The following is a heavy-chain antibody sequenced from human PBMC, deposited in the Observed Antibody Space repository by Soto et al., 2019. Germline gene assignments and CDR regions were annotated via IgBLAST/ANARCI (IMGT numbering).Heavy chain of an antibody. CDR3: ARHFSSGRSSWFDS. CDR1: GYSFTSYW. Sequence: PGESLKISCKCSGYSFTSYWICWVRQMPGKGLEWMGIIYPGDSDTRYSPSSQGQVTISADKSISTAYLQWSSLKASDTAMYYCARHFSSGRSSWFDSWGQGILVTVSS. J-gene: IGHJ5*01. CDR2: IYPGDSDT. V-gene: IGHV5-51*01. D-gene: IGHD6-19*01.